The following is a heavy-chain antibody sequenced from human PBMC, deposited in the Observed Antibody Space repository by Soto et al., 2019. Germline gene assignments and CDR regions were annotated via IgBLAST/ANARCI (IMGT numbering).Heavy chain of an antibody. V-gene: IGHV1-18*01. CDR3: ATRSPAFDY. Sequence: QVQLVQSGPEVKKPGASVKVSCKTSGYTFTNFGISWVRQAPGQGLEWMGWVTTDKGETTYAQKFQGRVTMTTDTSTSTAYMELRSLRSDDTAVYYCATRSPAFDYWGQGTLVTVSS. CDR1: GYTFTNFG. CDR2: VTTDKGET. J-gene: IGHJ4*02.